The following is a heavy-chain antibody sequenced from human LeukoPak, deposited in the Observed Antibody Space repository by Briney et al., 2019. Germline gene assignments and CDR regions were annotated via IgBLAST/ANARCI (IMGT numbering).Heavy chain of an antibody. D-gene: IGHD3-3*01. V-gene: IGHV3-33*01. Sequence: GGSLRLSCAASGFTFSSYGMHWVRQAPGKGLEGVAVIWYDGSNKYYADSVKGRFTISRDNSKNTLYLQMNSPRAEDTAVYYCARDLGRFLEWLQVWGQGTTVTVSS. CDR2: IWYDGSNK. CDR3: ARDLGRFLEWLQV. CDR1: GFTFSSYG. J-gene: IGHJ6*02.